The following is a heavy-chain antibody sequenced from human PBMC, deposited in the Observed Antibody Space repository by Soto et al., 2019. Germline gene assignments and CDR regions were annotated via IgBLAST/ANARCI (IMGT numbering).Heavy chain of an antibody. Sequence: TLSLTCAVSGGSISSGGYSWSWIRQPPGKGLEWIGDIYHSGSTNYNPSLKSRVTISVDTSKNQFSLKLSSVTAADTAVYYCAKSRCSGGSCYSGTGIFDYWGQGTLVTVSS. D-gene: IGHD2-15*01. CDR2: IYHSGST. J-gene: IGHJ4*02. CDR1: GGSISSGGYS. CDR3: AKSRCSGGSCYSGTGIFDY. V-gene: IGHV4-30-2*01.